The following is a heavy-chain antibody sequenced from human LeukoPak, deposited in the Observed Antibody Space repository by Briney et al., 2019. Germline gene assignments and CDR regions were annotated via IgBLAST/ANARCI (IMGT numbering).Heavy chain of an antibody. Sequence: GGSLRLSCAASGFTFSSYAMSWVRQAPGKGLEWVSYISSSSSTIYYADSVKGRFTISRDNAKNSLYLQMNSLRAEDTAVYYCARTLTMATIYRMVDYWGQGTLVTVSS. CDR2: ISSSSSTI. CDR3: ARTLTMATIYRMVDY. V-gene: IGHV3-48*04. J-gene: IGHJ4*02. D-gene: IGHD5-24*01. CDR1: GFTFSSYA.